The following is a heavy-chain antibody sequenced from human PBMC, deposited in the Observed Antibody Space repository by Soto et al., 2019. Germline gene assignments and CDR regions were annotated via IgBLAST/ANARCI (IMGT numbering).Heavy chain of an antibody. Sequence: EVQLVESGGGLIQPGGSLRLSCAVSGFTVSNHYMSWVRQAPGKGLEGVSVIYSGGYTAYGDSVKGRFTISRDNSKNTIILQMNGLRADHTAVFFGAPQAGGGGYWGQGTLVTVSS. CDR3: APQAGGGGY. CDR1: GFTVSNHY. CDR2: IYSGGYT. J-gene: IGHJ4*02. D-gene: IGHD3-10*01. V-gene: IGHV3-53*01.